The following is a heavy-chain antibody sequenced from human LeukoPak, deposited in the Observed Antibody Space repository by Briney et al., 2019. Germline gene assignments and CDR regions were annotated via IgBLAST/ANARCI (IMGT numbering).Heavy chain of an antibody. CDR3: ARAGFTVVTPLDY. CDR2: IYDTAYT. V-gene: IGHV4-59*01. CDR1: GGSIGSYY. J-gene: IGHJ4*02. Sequence: SETLPLTCTVSGGSIGSYYWSWIRQPPGKGLEWIGHIYDTAYTDYNPSVKGRVTISVDTSKNQFSLKLYYVTAADTAIYYCARAGFTVVTPLDYWGQGTLVTVSS. D-gene: IGHD4-23*01.